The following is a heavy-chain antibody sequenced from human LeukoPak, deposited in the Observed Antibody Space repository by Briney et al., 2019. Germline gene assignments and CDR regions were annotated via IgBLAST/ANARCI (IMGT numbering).Heavy chain of an antibody. V-gene: IGHV3-48*03. J-gene: IGHJ4*02. D-gene: IGHD4-23*01. CDR3: ARDYGGSSPFDY. CDR2: ISSSGSTI. CDR1: GFTFNSYE. Sequence: GGSLRLSCAASGFTFNSYEMHWVRQAPGKGLEWVSYISSSGSTIYYADSVKDRFTISRDNAKNSLYLQMNSLRAEDTAVYYCARDYGGSSPFDYWGQGTLVTVSS.